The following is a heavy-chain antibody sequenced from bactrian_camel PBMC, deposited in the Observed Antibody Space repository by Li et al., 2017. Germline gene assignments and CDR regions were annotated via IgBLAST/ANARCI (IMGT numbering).Heavy chain of an antibody. J-gene: IGHJ4*01. CDR2: IFTAAGNT. D-gene: IGHD7*01. CDR1: NYRITNKC. Sequence: HVQLVESGGVLVQPGGSRRLSCAASNYRITNKCMGWFRQAQGKEREAVARIFTAAGNTYYDDSVKGRFTISRNTAENTVYLQMNSLSPEDTAVSLCVSVAHGGCDLRVWGQGTQVTVS. V-gene: IGHV3S54*01. CDR3: VSVAHGGCDLRV.